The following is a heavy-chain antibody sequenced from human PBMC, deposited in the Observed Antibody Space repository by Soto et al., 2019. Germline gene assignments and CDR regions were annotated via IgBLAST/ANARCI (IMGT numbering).Heavy chain of an antibody. CDR1: GFTFSSYG. CDR3: AKMTRSSWYSYYYYDGMDV. CDR2: ISYDGSNK. V-gene: IGHV3-30*18. Sequence: GGSLRLSCAASGFTFSSYGMNWVRQAPGKGLEWVAVISYDGSNKYYADPVKGRFTISRDNSKNTLYLQMNSLRAEDTAVYYYAKMTRSSWYSYYYYDGMDVWGQGTKVTVSS. D-gene: IGHD6-13*01. J-gene: IGHJ6*02.